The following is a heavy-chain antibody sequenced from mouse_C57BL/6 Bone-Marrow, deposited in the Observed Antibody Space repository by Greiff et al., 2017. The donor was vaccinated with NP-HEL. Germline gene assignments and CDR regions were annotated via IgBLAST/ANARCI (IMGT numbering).Heavy chain of an antibody. CDR2: IDPSDSDT. V-gene: IGHV1-52*01. CDR1: GYTFTSYW. D-gene: IGHD1-1*02. CDR3: ARTGWFAY. Sequence: QVQLQQPGAELVRPGSSVKLSCKASGYTFTSYWMHWVKQRPIQGLEWIGNIDPSDSDTHYNQKFKDKATLTVDKSSSTAYMQLSSLTSEDSAIYYCARTGWFAYWGQGTTLTVSS. J-gene: IGHJ2*01.